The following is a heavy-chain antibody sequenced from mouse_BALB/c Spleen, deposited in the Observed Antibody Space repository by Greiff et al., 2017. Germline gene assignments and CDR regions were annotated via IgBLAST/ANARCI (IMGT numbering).Heavy chain of an antibody. CDR2: IWAGGST. CDR3: ARVGGITTARGYFDV. D-gene: IGHD1-2*01. Sequence: QVQLKESGPGLVAPSQSLSITCTVSGFSLTSYGVHWVRQPPGKGLEWLGVIWAGGSTNYYSDLMSRLSISKDNSKSQVFLKMNSLQTDDTAMYYCARVGGITTARGYFDVWGAGTTVTVSS. J-gene: IGHJ1*01. V-gene: IGHV2-9*02. CDR1: GFSLTSYG.